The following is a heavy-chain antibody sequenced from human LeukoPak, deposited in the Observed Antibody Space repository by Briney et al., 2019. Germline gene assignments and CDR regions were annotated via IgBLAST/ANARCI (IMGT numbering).Heavy chain of an antibody. V-gene: IGHV4-59*08. CDR3: ARQVAGKSPLGY. J-gene: IGHJ4*02. CDR2: IYYSGST. CDR1: GGSIGSYY. Sequence: SSETLSLTCTVSGGSIGSYYWSWIRQPPGKGLEWIGYIYYSGSTNYSPSLESRVTISVDTSKNQFSLKLSSVTAADTAVYYCARQVAGKSPLGYWGQGILVTVSS. D-gene: IGHD6-19*01.